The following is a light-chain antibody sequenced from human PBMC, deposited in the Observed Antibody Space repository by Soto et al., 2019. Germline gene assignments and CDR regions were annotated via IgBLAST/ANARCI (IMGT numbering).Light chain of an antibody. Sequence: DIVLTQSPCTLSLSLGERATLSCRASQSFSSTFLAWYKQTPGQATRILXXAEXSRGTGILERFSGSGSGRDFTLTISRREPEDSAVYYCRQYGSTSPHTFGGGTKVDIK. J-gene: IGKJ4*02. CDR2: AEX. CDR1: QSFSSTF. V-gene: IGKV3-20*01. CDR3: RQYGSTSPHT.